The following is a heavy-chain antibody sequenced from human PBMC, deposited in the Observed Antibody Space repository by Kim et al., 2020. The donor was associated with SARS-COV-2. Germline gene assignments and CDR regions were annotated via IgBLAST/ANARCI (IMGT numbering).Heavy chain of an antibody. CDR1: GYTFTGYH. CDR2: INPNSGGT. V-gene: IGHV1-2*02. D-gene: IGHD3-16*01. J-gene: IGHJ4*02. Sequence: ASVKVSCKASGYTFTGYHMHWVRQAPGQGLEWMGWINPNSGGTNYAQKFQGRVTMTRDTSISTAYMELSRLTSDDTAMYYCARGFSGGSEAQYYWGQGTLVTVSS. CDR3: ARGFSGGSEAQYY.